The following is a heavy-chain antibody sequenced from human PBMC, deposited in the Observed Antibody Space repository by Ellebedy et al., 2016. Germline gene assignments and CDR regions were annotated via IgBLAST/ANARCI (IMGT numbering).Heavy chain of an antibody. V-gene: IGHV3-7*01. Sequence: GGSLRLXXTASGLTFDIYRMSWVRQAPGKGLEWVANIEPDGSEKSYAKFVEGRFAISRDNAKSSVFLQMRSLRLEDTAVYYCAVLAAAVRFDFWGQGSPVTVSS. J-gene: IGHJ4*02. CDR2: IEPDGSEK. CDR3: AVLAAAVRFDF. CDR1: GLTFDIYR. D-gene: IGHD6-25*01.